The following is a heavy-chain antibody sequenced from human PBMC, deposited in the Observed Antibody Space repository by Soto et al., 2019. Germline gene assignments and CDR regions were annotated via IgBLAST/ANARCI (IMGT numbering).Heavy chain of an antibody. CDR3: ARDGIAVAGQDWFDP. V-gene: IGHV1-18*04. D-gene: IGHD6-19*01. Sequence: ASVKVSCKASGYTFTSYGMSWVRQAPGQGLEWMGWISAYNGNTNYAQKLQGRVTMTTDTSTSTAYMELRSLRSDDTAVYYCARDGIAVAGQDWFDPWGQGTLVTVSS. CDR1: GYTFTSYG. CDR2: ISAYNGNT. J-gene: IGHJ5*02.